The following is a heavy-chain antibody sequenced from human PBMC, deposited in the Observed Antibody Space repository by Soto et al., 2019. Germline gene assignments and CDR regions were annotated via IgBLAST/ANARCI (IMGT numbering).Heavy chain of an antibody. Sequence: PGGSLRLSCAASGFTFTRHSMNWFRQAPGKGLEWVSSISSTTNYIYYGDSMKGRFTISRDNAKNSLYLEMNSLRAEDTAVYYCARESEDLTSNFDYWGQGTLVTVSS. J-gene: IGHJ4*02. CDR1: GFTFTRHS. CDR2: ISSTTNYI. CDR3: ARESEDLTSNFDY. V-gene: IGHV3-21*06.